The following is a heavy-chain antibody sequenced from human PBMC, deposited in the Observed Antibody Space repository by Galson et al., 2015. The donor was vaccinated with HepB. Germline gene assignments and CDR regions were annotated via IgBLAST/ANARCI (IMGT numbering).Heavy chain of an antibody. CDR2: ITSSGGST. Sequence: SLRLSCAASGFTFGTYDMTWVRQAPGKGLEWVSLITSSGGSTHYADSVKGRFTVSRDNSKTTLYLQMNSLRADDSAVYYCATTQGYFEYWGQGTLVTVSS. J-gene: IGHJ4*02. V-gene: IGHV3-23*01. CDR3: ATTQGYFEY. CDR1: GFTFGTYD.